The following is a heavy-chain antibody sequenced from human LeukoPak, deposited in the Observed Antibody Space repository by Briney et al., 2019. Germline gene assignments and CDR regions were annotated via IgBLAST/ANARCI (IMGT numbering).Heavy chain of an antibody. D-gene: IGHD3-10*01. V-gene: IGHV1-69*06. J-gene: IGHJ4*02. CDR3: ARRYYYGSGSPAAYDDY. Sequence: SVKVSCKASGGTFSSYAISWVRQAPGQGLEWMGGIIPIFGTANYAQKFQGRVTITADKSTSTACMELSSLRSEDTAVYYCARRYYYGSGSPAAYDDYWGQGTLVTVSS. CDR1: GGTFSSYA. CDR2: IIPIFGTA.